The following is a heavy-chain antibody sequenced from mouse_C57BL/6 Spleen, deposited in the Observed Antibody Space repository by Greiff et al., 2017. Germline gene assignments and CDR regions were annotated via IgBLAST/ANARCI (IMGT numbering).Heavy chain of an antibody. Sequence: DVKLVESEGGLVQPGSSMKLSCTASGFTFSDYYMAWVRQVPEKGLEWVANINYDGSSTYYLDSLKSRFIISRDNAKNILYLQMSSLKSEDTATYYCARDGIYYAMDYWGQGTSVTVSS. V-gene: IGHV5-16*01. CDR2: INYDGSST. D-gene: IGHD4-1*01. CDR3: ARDGIYYAMDY. CDR1: GFTFSDYY. J-gene: IGHJ4*01.